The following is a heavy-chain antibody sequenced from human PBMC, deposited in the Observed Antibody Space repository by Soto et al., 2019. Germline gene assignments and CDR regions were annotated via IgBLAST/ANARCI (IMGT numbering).Heavy chain of an antibody. Sequence: QVQLQESGPGLVQPSGTLSLTCSVSGGSVSSDAYYWSWIRQPPGKTLEWIGFILSGGGTSTNPSLRSRLSISVDTSRTQFSLRLTSVTASDTGGYFCEKGFSSGWYVDSWGRGTLVTVSS. CDR3: EKGFSSGWYVDS. V-gene: IGHV4-61*08. CDR2: ILSGGGT. CDR1: GGSVSSDAYY. J-gene: IGHJ4*02. D-gene: IGHD6-19*01.